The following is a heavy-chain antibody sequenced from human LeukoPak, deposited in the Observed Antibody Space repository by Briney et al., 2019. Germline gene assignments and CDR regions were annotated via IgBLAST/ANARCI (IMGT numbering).Heavy chain of an antibody. CDR3: AKGKSSGWYAATDY. V-gene: IGHV3-30*02. J-gene: IGHJ4*02. D-gene: IGHD6-19*01. CDR2: IRYDGSNE. CDR1: GFTFSSYD. Sequence: GGSLRLSCAASGFTFSSYDMHWVRQAPGKGPEWVAIIRYDGSNENYADSVKGRFTISRDNSKNTLYLQMNSLRAEDTAVYYCAKGKSSGWYAATDYWGQGTLVTVSS.